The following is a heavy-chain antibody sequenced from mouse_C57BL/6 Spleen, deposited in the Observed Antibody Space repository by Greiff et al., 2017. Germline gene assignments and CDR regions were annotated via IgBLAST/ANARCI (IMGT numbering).Heavy chain of an antibody. D-gene: IGHD1-1*01. CDR1: GYSITSGYY. CDR2: ISYDGSN. Sequence: VQLKESGPGLVKPSQSLSLTCSVTGYSITSGYYWNWIRQFPGNKLEWMGYISYDGSNNYNPSLKNRISITRDPSKNQFFLKLNSVTTEDTATYYCARPPYYYGSRVYAMDYWGQGTSVTVSS. CDR3: ARPPYYYGSRVYAMDY. V-gene: IGHV3-6*01. J-gene: IGHJ4*01.